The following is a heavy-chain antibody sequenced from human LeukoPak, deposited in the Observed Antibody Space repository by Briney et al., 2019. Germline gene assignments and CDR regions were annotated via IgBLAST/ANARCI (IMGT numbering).Heavy chain of an antibody. CDR1: GGSISSSNW. Sequence: NPSEALSLTCAVSGGSISSSNWWSWVRQPPGKGLEWFEEIYHSVSTNYNPSLKSRVTISLDTSKNQFSLKLSSVTAADTAVYYCARHGQGREVVPWGQGILVTVSS. CDR3: ARHGQGREVVP. CDR2: IYHSVST. D-gene: IGHD2-15*01. V-gene: IGHV4-4*02. J-gene: IGHJ5*02.